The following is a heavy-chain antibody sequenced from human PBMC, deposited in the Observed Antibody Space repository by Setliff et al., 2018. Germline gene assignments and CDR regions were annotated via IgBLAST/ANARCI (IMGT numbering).Heavy chain of an antibody. J-gene: IGHJ5*02. CDR2: ISHDGIEK. Sequence: GESLKISCAASGFSFRDSWMSWVRQAPGKGLEWVANISHDGIEKYYVDSVKGRFTISRDNAKNSLYLQMNSLRAEDTAVYYCVRGGEGRDDSNSGSWGQGTLVTVSS. CDR1: GFSFRDSW. D-gene: IGHD2-21*02. CDR3: VRGGEGRDDSNSGS. V-gene: IGHV3-7*01.